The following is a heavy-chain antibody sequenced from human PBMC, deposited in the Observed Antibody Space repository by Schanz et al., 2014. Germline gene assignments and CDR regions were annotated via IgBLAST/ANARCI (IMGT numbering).Heavy chain of an antibody. Sequence: QVQLVQSGAEVKEPGASVKVSCKASAYTFTGYYLHWVRQAPGQGPEWIGRFMPFLGITNLAQKFQDRVTMTADKATSTAYMELSGLRSEDTAMYYCARDRWNYEGGIFDIWGQGPMVTVSS. CDR1: AYTFTGYY. CDR3: ARDRWNYEGGIFDI. D-gene: IGHD1-7*01. CDR2: FMPFLGIT. V-gene: IGHV1-69*09. J-gene: IGHJ3*02.